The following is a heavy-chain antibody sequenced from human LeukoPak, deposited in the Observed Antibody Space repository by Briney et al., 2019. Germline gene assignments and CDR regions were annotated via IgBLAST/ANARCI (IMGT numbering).Heavy chain of an antibody. CDR2: IYHSGST. J-gene: IGHJ4*02. CDR3: ARVSEMPTNPFDY. V-gene: IGHV4-34*01. Sequence: SETLSLTCAVYGGSFSGYYWSWIRQPPGKGLEWIGEIYHSGSTNYNPSLKSRVTISVDKSKNQFSLNLSSVTAADTAVYYCARVSEMPTNPFDYWGQGTLVSVSS. D-gene: IGHD5-24*01. CDR1: GGSFSGYY.